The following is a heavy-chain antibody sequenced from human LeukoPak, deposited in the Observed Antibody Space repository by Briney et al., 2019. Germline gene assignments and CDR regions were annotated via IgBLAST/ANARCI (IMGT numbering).Heavy chain of an antibody. J-gene: IGHJ4*02. CDR1: GFSFSSYW. CDR2: IKYDGSVK. D-gene: IGHD3-22*01. V-gene: IGHV3-7*01. Sequence: PAGSLRLSCVASGFSFSSYWMAWVRQAPGKGLDLVANIKYDGSVKFYVDSVKGRFIISRDNAKNSLYLEMNSLRAADTAVYFCASSHDSSGNDWGQGTMVTVSS. CDR3: ASSHDSSGND.